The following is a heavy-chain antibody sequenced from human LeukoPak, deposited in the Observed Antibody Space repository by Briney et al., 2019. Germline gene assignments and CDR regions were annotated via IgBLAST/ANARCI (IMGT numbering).Heavy chain of an antibody. J-gene: IGHJ4*02. V-gene: IGHV3-53*01. D-gene: IGHD3-22*01. Sequence: PGGSLRLSCAASGFTVSSNYMSWVRQAPGKGLEWVSVIYSGGSTYYADSVKGRFTISRDNSKNTLYLQMNSLRAEDTAVYYCARAVDYYDSSRFDYWGQGTLVTVSS. CDR3: ARAVDYYDSSRFDY. CDR2: IYSGGST. CDR1: GFTVSSNY.